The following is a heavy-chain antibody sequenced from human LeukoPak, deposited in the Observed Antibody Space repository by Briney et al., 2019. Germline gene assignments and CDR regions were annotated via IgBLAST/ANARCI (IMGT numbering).Heavy chain of an antibody. CDR2: IYYSGIT. Sequence: SETLSLTCTVSGGSISSSSYYWGWIRQPPGKGLEWIGSIYYSGITYYNPALKSRVTISVDTSKNQFSLKLSSVTAADTAVYYCARVRILHDSSGYSYYFDYWGQGTLVTVSS. D-gene: IGHD3-22*01. V-gene: IGHV4-39*07. CDR1: GGSISSSSYY. J-gene: IGHJ4*02. CDR3: ARVRILHDSSGYSYYFDY.